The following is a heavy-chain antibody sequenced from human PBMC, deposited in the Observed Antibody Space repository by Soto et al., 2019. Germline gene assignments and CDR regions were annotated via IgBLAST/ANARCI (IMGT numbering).Heavy chain of an antibody. Sequence: GGSLRLSCAASGFTVSSTYMTWVRQAPGKGLEWVSVIYGGLTTTYADSVKGRFTISRDNSKNTVFLQMNSLRGEDTAVYYCARDRIEAAGTPRFNYYYGMDVWGQGTTVTVSS. V-gene: IGHV3-53*01. CDR3: ARDRIEAAGTPRFNYYYGMDV. D-gene: IGHD6-13*01. J-gene: IGHJ6*02. CDR2: IYGGLTT. CDR1: GFTVSSTY.